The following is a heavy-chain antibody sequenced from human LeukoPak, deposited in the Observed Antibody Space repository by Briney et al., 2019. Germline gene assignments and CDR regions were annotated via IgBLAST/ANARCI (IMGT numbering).Heavy chain of an antibody. CDR3: ARVGSGTIDY. CDR1: GGTFSSYA. V-gene: IGHV1-69*06. CDR2: IIPIFGTA. Sequence: SVKVSCKASGGTFSSYAISWVRQAPGQGLEWMGGIIPIFGTANYAQKFQGRVTITADKSTGTAYMELSSLRSEDTAVYYCARVGSGTIDYWGQGTLVTVSS. D-gene: IGHD3-10*01. J-gene: IGHJ4*02.